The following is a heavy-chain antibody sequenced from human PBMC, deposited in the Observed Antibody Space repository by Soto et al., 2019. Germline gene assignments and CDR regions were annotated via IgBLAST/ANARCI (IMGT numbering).Heavy chain of an antibody. V-gene: IGHV3-7*03. CDR2: IKQDGSEK. J-gene: IGHJ3*02. Sequence: PMRLSCAASAITLSSEPSTWLLHVPRKGLEWVANIKQDGSEKIYADSVKGRFTISRHNSKNTLYLQMNSLRAEDTAVYYCARGRYYDSSGYHDAFDIWGQGTMVTVSS. D-gene: IGHD3-22*01. CDR3: ARGRYYDSSGYHDAFDI. CDR1: AITLSSEP.